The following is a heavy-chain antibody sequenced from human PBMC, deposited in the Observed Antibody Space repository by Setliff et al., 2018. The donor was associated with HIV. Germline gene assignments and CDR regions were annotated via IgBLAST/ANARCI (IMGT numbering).Heavy chain of an antibody. CDR1: GFTFSDYA. CDR2: ISGGGGST. Sequence: HPGGSLRLSCAASGFTFSDYAMSWVRQGPGKGLEWVSGISGGGGSTYYAAAVKGRFTISRDNSKNTLYLQMNSLRAEDTAVYYCAKDDVPRDFDIWGQGTMVTVSS. J-gene: IGHJ3*02. V-gene: IGHV3-23*01. CDR3: AKDDVPRDFDI.